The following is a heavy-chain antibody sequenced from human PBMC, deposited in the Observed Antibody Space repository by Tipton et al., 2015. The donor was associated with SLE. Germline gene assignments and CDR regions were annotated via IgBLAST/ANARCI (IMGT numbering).Heavy chain of an antibody. CDR1: GGSISSHY. CDR3: ARDLDGYNYGDY. CDR2: IFYSGRT. V-gene: IGHV4-59*11. Sequence: TLSLTCTVSGGSISSHYWSWIRQPPGKGLEWIGNIFYSGRTDYNPSLKSRVTMSLDTSENQFSLKLSSVTAADTAVYYCARDLDGYNYGDYWGQGILVTVSS. J-gene: IGHJ4*02. D-gene: IGHD5-24*01.